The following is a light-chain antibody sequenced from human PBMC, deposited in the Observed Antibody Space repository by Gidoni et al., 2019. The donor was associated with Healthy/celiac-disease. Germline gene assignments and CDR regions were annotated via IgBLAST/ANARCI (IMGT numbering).Light chain of an antibody. J-gene: IGKJ1*01. CDR3: QHYGSLWT. CDR1: QGISDW. CDR2: KAS. Sequence: DIQMTQSPSTLSASVGDRVTITCRASQGISDWLAWYQQKPGEAPNLLIYKASRLESGVPSRFSGSGSGTEFTLTISSLQPNDLATYYCQHYGSLWTFGQGTKVEIK. V-gene: IGKV1-5*03.